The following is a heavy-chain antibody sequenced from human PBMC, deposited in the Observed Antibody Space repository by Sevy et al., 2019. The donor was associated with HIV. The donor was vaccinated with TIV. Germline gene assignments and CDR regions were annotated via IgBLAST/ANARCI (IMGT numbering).Heavy chain of an antibody. CDR2: FDPTGGSR. CDR3: ARDRDVSGNYLEYFYYAMDV. CDR1: GYTFSTYY. Sequence: ASVKVSCKTSGYTFSTYYIYWVRQAPGQGLEWIGIFDPTGGSRSYAQRFQGGLTMTGDTSTSTAYMELSSLTSEDTAVYYCARDRDVSGNYLEYFYYAMDVWGQGTTVTVSS. V-gene: IGHV1-46*01. D-gene: IGHD1-26*01. J-gene: IGHJ6*02.